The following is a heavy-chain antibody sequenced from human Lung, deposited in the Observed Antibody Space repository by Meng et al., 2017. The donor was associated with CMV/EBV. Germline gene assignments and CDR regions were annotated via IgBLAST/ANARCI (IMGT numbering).Heavy chain of an antibody. J-gene: IGHJ4*02. Sequence: SXTXSLXCTVSGYSISSGYYWGWIRQPPGKVLEWIGSNYHSGSTYYNPSLKSRVTISVDTSKNQFSMMLSSVTAADTAVYYCARDNWNYDQKLFDYWGQGXLVTVSS. D-gene: IGHD1-7*01. CDR3: ARDNWNYDQKLFDY. V-gene: IGHV4-38-2*02. CDR2: NYHSGST. CDR1: GYSISSGYY.